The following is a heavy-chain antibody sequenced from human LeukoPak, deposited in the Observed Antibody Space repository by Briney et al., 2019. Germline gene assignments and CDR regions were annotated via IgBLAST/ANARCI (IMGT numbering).Heavy chain of an antibody. Sequence: GESLKLSCKCSGYRFTIHWIGWVRQMPGKGVEGMGIIYPGDFDTRYSPSFQGQVTSSADKSISPAYLQWSSLKASDTAMYYCARVSTPSADDAFDFWGEGTLVTVSS. CDR2: IYPGDFDT. CDR3: ARVSTPSADDAFDF. D-gene: IGHD5-12*01. V-gene: IGHV5-51*01. J-gene: IGHJ4*02. CDR1: GYRFTIHW.